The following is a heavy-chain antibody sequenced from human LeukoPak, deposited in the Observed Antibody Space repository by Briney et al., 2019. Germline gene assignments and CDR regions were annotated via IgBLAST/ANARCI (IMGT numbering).Heavy chain of an antibody. Sequence: GGSLRLSCAASGFTFSSYSMNWVRQAPGKGLEWVSSISSSSSYIYYADSVKGRFTISRDNAKNSLYLQMNSLRAEDTAVYYCAKGSGSYLSPLYYFDYWGQGTLVTVSS. CDR1: GFTFSSYS. D-gene: IGHD1-26*01. V-gene: IGHV3-21*04. CDR3: AKGSGSYLSPLYYFDY. CDR2: ISSSSSYI. J-gene: IGHJ4*02.